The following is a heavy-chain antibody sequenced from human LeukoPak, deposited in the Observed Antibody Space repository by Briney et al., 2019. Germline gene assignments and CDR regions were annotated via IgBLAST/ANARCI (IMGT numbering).Heavy chain of an antibody. D-gene: IGHD3-3*01. CDR2: FDPEDGET. CDR3: ATGVGSDYDFWSGYSHYFDY. V-gene: IGHV1-24*01. J-gene: IGHJ4*02. Sequence: ASVKVSCKVSGYTLTELSMHWVRQAPGKGLEWMGGFDPEDGETIYAQKFQGRVTMTEDTSTDTAYMELSSLRYEDTAVYYCATGVGSDYDFWSGYSHYFDYWGQGTLVTVSS. CDR1: GYTLTELS.